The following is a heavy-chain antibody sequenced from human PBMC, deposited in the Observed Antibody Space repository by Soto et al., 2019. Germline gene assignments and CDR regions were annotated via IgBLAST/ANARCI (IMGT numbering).Heavy chain of an antibody. CDR2: ISTSTGNT. CDR1: GYTFSSYD. V-gene: IGHV1-18*04. Sequence: QVQLVQSGAEVKKPGASVKVSCKASGYTFSSYDGTWVRQAPGQGLEWMGWISTSTGNTNYAQKVQGKVTMTTDSYASTAYMELRSLRSDDTAIYFCARGEGMAARQDAYDLWGQGTMVAVSS. CDR3: ARGEGMAARQDAYDL. D-gene: IGHD6-6*01. J-gene: IGHJ3*01.